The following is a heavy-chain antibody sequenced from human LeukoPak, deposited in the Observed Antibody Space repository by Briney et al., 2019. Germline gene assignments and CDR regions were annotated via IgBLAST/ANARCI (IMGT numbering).Heavy chain of an antibody. D-gene: IGHD6-13*01. CDR2: INHSGST. J-gene: IGHJ5*02. V-gene: IGHV4-39*07. CDR1: GGSISSGGYY. Sequence: SETLSLTCTVSGGSISSGGYYWSWIRQPPGKGLEWIGEINHSGSTNYNPSLKSRVFISVDTSKSQFSLKLTSVTAADTAVYYCATRLDIATTGPGWFDPWGQGTPVTVSS. CDR3: ATRLDIATTGPGWFDP.